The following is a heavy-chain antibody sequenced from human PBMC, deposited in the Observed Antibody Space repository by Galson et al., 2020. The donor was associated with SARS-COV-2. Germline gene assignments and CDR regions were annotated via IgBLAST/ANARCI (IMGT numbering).Heavy chain of an antibody. J-gene: IGHJ5*02. V-gene: IGHV4-59*11. CDR2: VHYSGTT. D-gene: IGHD3-22*01. CDR3: ARGYYDSRGYSNCFDP. CDR1: GGYISGHY. Sequence: ASETLSLTCTVSGGYISGHYWSWMRQPPGKGLEYIGYVHYSGTTNYNPSLKSRVTMSVDTSKNQFSLKVKSVTTADTAIYYCARGYYDSRGYSNCFDPWGQGTLVTVSS.